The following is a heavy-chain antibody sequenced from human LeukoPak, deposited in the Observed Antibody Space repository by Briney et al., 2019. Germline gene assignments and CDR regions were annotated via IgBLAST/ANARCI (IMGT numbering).Heavy chain of an antibody. J-gene: IGHJ3*02. CDR2: INWNGGST. Sequence: GGSLRLSCAASGFTFSSYTMSWVRQAPGKGLEWVSGINWNGGSTGYADSVKGRFTISRDNAKNSLYLQMNSLRAEDTALYHCARGLGGSYYDSTEPDAFDIWGQGTMVTVSS. D-gene: IGHD3-22*01. V-gene: IGHV3-20*01. CDR3: ARGLGGSYYDSTEPDAFDI. CDR1: GFTFSSYT.